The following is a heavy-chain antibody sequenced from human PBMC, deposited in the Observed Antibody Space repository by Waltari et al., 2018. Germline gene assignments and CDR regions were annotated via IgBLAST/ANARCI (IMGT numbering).Heavy chain of an antibody. Sequence: QVQLQESGPGLVKPSETLSLPCTVSGGSISSYYWSWIRQPPGKGLEWIGYIYYSGSTNYNPSRKSRVTISVDTSKNQFSLKLSSVTAADTAVYYCARDSHWNPTGAVDSWGQGTMVTVSS. CDR3: ARDSHWNPTGAVDS. D-gene: IGHD1-1*01. J-gene: IGHJ3*02. CDR1: GGSISSYY. V-gene: IGHV4-59*01. CDR2: IYYSGST.